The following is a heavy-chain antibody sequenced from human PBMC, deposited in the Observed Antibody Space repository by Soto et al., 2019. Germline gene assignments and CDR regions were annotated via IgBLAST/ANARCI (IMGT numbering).Heavy chain of an antibody. D-gene: IGHD2-2*02. J-gene: IGHJ4*02. CDR2: IIPIFNST. CDR3: AREGRGKKAGYNGLVSLGY. CDR1: GSRVSNYV. Sequence: QVQLVQSGAEVKTPGSSLKVSCKVSGSRVSNYVISWVRQAPGHGLEWLGRIIPIFNSTQYAQNFQGRVTITADKSTSTASLALSSLRSDDTAVYYCAREGRGKKAGYNGLVSLGYWGQGTLVTVSS. V-gene: IGHV1-69*06.